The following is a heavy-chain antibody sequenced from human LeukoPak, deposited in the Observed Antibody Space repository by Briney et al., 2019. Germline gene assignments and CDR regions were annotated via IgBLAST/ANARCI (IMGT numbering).Heavy chain of an antibody. CDR1: GFTFDDYG. V-gene: IGHV3-20*04. CDR3: ARENYGDSPSYHYYYMDV. CDR2: INWNGGST. J-gene: IGHJ6*03. D-gene: IGHD4-17*01. Sequence: PGGSLRLSCAASGFTFDDYGMSWVRQAPGKGLEWVSSINWNGGSTGYADSVKGRFTISRDNAKNSLYLQMNSLRAEDTALYYCARENYGDSPSYHYYYMDVWGKGTTVTVSS.